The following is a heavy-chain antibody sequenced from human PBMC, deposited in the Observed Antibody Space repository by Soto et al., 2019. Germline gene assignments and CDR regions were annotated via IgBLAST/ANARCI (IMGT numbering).Heavy chain of an antibody. V-gene: IGHV1-18*01. CDR3: ARDLSSGWFDH. Sequence: QVQLVQSGAEVKKPGASVKVSCKASGYIFNNYAISWVRQAPGQGLEWMGWMNVYNGHTKYAQKVQGRLTMTTDTSTSTAYMELRNLRSDDTAVYYCARDLSSGWFDHRGQGTLVTVSS. D-gene: IGHD6-19*01. CDR2: MNVYNGHT. J-gene: IGHJ5*02. CDR1: GYIFNNYA.